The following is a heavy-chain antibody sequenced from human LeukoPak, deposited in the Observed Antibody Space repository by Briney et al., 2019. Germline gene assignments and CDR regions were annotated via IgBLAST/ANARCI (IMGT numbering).Heavy chain of an antibody. D-gene: IGHD2-15*01. Sequence: GGSLRLSCATSGFIFSNYAVNWVRQAPGKGLEWVSIISGSGDTTYYADSVKGRFTISRDNAKNSLYLQMNSLRAEDTALYYCAKVTPGRSVYFDYWGQGTLVTVSS. J-gene: IGHJ4*02. CDR1: GFIFSNYA. CDR2: ISGSGDTT. V-gene: IGHV3-23*01. CDR3: AKVTPGRSVYFDY.